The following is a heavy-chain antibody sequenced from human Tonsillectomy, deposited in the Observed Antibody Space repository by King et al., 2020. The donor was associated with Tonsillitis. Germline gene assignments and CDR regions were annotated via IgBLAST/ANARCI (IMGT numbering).Heavy chain of an antibody. CDR2: ISGSGGST. CDR1: GFPFNNYA. CDR3: AKELGDEVGDGFDI. Sequence: QLVQSGGGLVQPGGSLRLSCAASGFPFNNYAMSWVRQPPGKGLEWVSAISGSGGSTYYADSVKGRFTISRDNSKNTQDLQMNSLRVEDTAVYYCAKELGDEVGDGFDIWGQGTMVTVSS. J-gene: IGHJ3*02. D-gene: IGHD1-26*01. V-gene: IGHV3-23*04.